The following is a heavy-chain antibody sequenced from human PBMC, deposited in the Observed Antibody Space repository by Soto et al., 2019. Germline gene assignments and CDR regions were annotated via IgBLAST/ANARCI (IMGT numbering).Heavy chain of an antibody. D-gene: IGHD3-3*01. V-gene: IGHV6-1*01. CDR1: GDSVSSNSAA. CDR2: TYYRSKWYN. Sequence: SQTLSLTCAISGDSVSSNSAAWNWIRQSPSRGLEWLGRTYYRSKWYNDYAVSVKSRITINPDTSKNQFSLQLNSVTPEDTAVYYCARDRYYDFWSGYMSAFDIWGQGTMVTVSS. J-gene: IGHJ3*02. CDR3: ARDRYYDFWSGYMSAFDI.